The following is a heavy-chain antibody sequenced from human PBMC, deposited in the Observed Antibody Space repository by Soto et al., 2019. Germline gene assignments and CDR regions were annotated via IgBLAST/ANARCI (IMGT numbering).Heavy chain of an antibody. D-gene: IGHD1-1*01. CDR2: IGTAGDT. V-gene: IGHV3-13*01. Sequence: EVQLVESGGGLVQPGGSLRLSCAASGFTFSSYDMHWVRQATGKGLEWVSAIGTAGDTYYPGSVKGRFTISRENAKNSFYLQMNSLRAGDTAVYYCARATLRSYMGYYYGMDVWGQGTTVTVSS. CDR3: ARATLRSYMGYYYGMDV. CDR1: GFTFSSYD. J-gene: IGHJ6*02.